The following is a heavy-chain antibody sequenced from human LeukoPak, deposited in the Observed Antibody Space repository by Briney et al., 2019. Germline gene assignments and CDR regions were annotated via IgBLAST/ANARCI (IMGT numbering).Heavy chain of an antibody. V-gene: IGHV3-7*01. D-gene: IGHD6-13*01. CDR3: AREGSSWFIDY. Sequence: GGSLRLSCAASGFTFSSSWMSWVRQAPGKGLEWVANIKQDGSEKYYVDSVKGRFTFSRDNAKNSLYLQMNSLRAEDTAVYYCAREGSSWFIDYWGQGTLVTVSS. CDR2: IKQDGSEK. J-gene: IGHJ4*02. CDR1: GFTFSSSW.